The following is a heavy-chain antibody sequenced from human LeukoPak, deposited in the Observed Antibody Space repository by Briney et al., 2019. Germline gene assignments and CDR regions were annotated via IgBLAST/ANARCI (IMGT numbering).Heavy chain of an antibody. J-gene: IGHJ4*02. CDR2: IYYSGST. CDR1: GGSISRYY. CDR3: ARGPKQDY. Sequence: SETLSLTCTVSGGSISRYYWSWIRQPPGKGLEWIGYIYYSGSTNYNPSLKSRVTISVDTSKNQFSLKLSSVTAADTAVYYCARGPKQDYWGQGTLVTVSS. V-gene: IGHV4-59*08.